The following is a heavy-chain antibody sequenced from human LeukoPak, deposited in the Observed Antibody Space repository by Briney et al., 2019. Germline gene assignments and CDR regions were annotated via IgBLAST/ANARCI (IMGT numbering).Heavy chain of an antibody. D-gene: IGHD5-12*01. CDR3: AREFSGYAFDI. CDR2: ISDDGTRK. V-gene: IGHV3-30*03. CDR1: GFTFSSYG. Sequence: PGRSLRLSCAASGFTFSSYGIHWVRLAPGKGLEWVAVISDDGTRKYYADSVQGRFTISRDNSRNTLYLQMNSLRAEDMAVYYCAREFSGYAFDIWGQGTMVTMSS. J-gene: IGHJ3*02.